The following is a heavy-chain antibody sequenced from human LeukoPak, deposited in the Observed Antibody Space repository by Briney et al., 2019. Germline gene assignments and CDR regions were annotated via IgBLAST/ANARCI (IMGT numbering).Heavy chain of an antibody. Sequence: GESLQISCKGSGYSFSSYWISWVRRLPGKGLGWMGIIFPGDSDTRYSPSFQGQVTISADKSISTANLQWSSLKASDTAMYYCARRGLGSGWYGNPFDLWGRGTLVTVSS. CDR1: GYSFSSYW. J-gene: IGHJ2*01. CDR2: IFPGDSDT. D-gene: IGHD6-19*01. CDR3: ARRGLGSGWYGNPFDL. V-gene: IGHV5-51*01.